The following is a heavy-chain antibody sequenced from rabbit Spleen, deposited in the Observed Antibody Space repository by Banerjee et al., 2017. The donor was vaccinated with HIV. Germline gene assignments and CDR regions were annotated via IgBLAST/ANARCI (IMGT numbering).Heavy chain of an antibody. D-gene: IGHD6-1*01. J-gene: IGHJ4*01. CDR2: IYAGSSGST. Sequence: QSLEESGGDLVKPGASLTLTCTASGFSFSSGYYMCWVRQAPGKGLEWIACIYAGSSGSTYYASWAKGRFTISKTSSTTVTLQMTSLTAADTATYFCARHRDYTNDNIGYSYADLWGPGTLVTVS. CDR1: GFSFSSGYY. CDR3: ARHRDYTNDNIGYSYADL. V-gene: IGHV1S40*01.